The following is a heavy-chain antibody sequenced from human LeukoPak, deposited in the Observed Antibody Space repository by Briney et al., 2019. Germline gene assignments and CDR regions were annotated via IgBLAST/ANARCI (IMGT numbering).Heavy chain of an antibody. J-gene: IGHJ4*02. Sequence: SETLSLTCTVSGGAVSSDSYYWSWIRQPPGKGLEWIGYVYYSGSTNYNPSLKSRVTISVVTSKNQFSLKLSSVTAADTAVYYCAREVGGATRIDYWGQGTLVTVSS. V-gene: IGHV4-61*01. CDR2: VYYSGST. D-gene: IGHD1-26*01. CDR3: AREVGGATRIDY. CDR1: GGAVSSDSYY.